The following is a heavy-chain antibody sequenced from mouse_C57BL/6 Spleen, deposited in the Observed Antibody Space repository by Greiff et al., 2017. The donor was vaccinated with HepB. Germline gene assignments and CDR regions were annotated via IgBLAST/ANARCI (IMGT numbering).Heavy chain of an antibody. J-gene: IGHJ2*01. CDR2: IDPSDSYT. CDR3: ARTYYYGSSPLYFDY. Sequence: QVQLQQPGAELVMPGASVKLSCKASGYTFTSYWMHWVKQRPGQGLEWIGEIDPSDSYTNYNQKFKGKSTLTVDKSSSTAYMQLSSLTSEDSAVYYCARTYYYGSSPLYFDYWGQGTTLTVSS. CDR1: GYTFTSYW. V-gene: IGHV1-69*01. D-gene: IGHD1-1*01.